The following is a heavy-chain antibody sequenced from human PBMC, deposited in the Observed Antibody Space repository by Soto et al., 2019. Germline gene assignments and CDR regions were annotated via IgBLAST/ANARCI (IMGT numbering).Heavy chain of an antibody. CDR2: IYHSGST. Sequence: SETLSLTSAVSGGSISSGGYSWSWIRQPPGKGLEWIGYIYHSGSTYYNPSLKSRVTISVDRSKNQFSLKLSSVTAADTAVYYGAGWWIKAPRFDPWGKGPLVPVS. D-gene: IGHD2-15*01. V-gene: IGHV4-30-2*01. CDR1: GGSISSGGYS. CDR3: AGWWIKAPRFDP. J-gene: IGHJ5*02.